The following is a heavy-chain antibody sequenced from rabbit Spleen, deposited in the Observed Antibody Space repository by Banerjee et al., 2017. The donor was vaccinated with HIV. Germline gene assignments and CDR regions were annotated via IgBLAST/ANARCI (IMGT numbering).Heavy chain of an antibody. CDR1: GFDFSKYG. D-gene: IGHD3-1*01. Sequence: QEQLVESGGGLVKPEGSLKLSCKASGFDFSKYGVSWVRQAPGKGLEWIGYIEPIFGNTYYANWVNGRFTISSHNAQNTLYLQLSSLTAADTATYFCARDLASVVGWNFNLWGPGTLVTVS. CDR3: ARDLASVVGWNFNL. CDR2: IEPIFGNT. V-gene: IGHV1S47*01. J-gene: IGHJ4*01.